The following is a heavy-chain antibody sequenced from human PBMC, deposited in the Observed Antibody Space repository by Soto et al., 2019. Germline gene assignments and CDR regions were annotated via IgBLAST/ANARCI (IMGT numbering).Heavy chain of an antibody. D-gene: IGHD5-12*01. CDR1: GGSLSGYY. CDR2: IKDGGST. Sequence: QVQLQQWGAGRLKPSETLSLNCAVNGGSLSGYYWSWIRQPPGKGLEWIGEIKDGGSTNYSPSLKSRATISSDTSNNQFSLRLNSVTAADTGVYYCARGQEGVVATHWDQGTLVTVSS. V-gene: IGHV4-34*01. CDR3: ARGQEGVVATH. J-gene: IGHJ4*02.